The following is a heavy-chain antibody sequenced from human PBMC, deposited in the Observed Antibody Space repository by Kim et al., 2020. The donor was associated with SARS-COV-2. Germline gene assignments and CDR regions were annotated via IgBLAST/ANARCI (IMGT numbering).Heavy chain of an antibody. CDR3: ARGVEKVIAVAFDY. D-gene: IGHD6-19*01. J-gene: IGHJ4*02. Sequence: AQKFQGRVTITADESTSTAYMELSSLRSEDTAVYYCARGVEKVIAVAFDYWGQGTLVTVSS. V-gene: IGHV1-69*01.